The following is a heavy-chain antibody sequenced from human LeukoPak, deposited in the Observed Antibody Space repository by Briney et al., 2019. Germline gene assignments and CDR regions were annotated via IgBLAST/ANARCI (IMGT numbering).Heavy chain of an antibody. J-gene: IGHJ4*02. Sequence: PGGSLRLSCAASGFTFDDYGMSWVRQAPGKGLEWVSGINWKGGSTGYADSVKGRFTISRDNAKNSLYLQMNSLRAEDTAFDYCARDDSSINGTKRHWGQGTLVTVSS. CDR2: INWKGGST. CDR1: GFTFDDYG. D-gene: IGHD1-7*01. CDR3: ARDDSSINGTKRH. V-gene: IGHV3-20*04.